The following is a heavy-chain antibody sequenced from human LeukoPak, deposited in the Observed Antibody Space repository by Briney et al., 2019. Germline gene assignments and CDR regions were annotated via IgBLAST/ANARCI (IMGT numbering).Heavy chain of an antibody. D-gene: IGHD6-19*01. CDR1: EFTFNNFG. V-gene: IGHV3-30*03. J-gene: IGHJ4*02. CDR3: ARKEYSSGWSLSY. CDR2: ISYDGNHK. Sequence: PGGSLRLSCVASEFTFNNFGMHWVRQTPGKGLEWVAIISYDGNHKSYTDSVKGRFTISRDNSKSTLYLQMNSLRHEDTAVYYCARKEYSSGWSLSYWGQGTLVTVSS.